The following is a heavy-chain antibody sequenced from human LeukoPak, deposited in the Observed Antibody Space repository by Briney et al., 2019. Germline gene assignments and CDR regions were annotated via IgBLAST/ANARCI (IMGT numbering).Heavy chain of an antibody. CDR1: GYTFTGYY. Sequence: ASVKVSCKASGYTFTGYYMHWVRQAPGQGLEWMGWISPNSGGTNYAQKFQDRVTMTRDTSISTAYTGLSRLRSDDTAVYYCARVWRSTTYSSGWYYFDYWGQGTLVTVSS. V-gene: IGHV1-2*02. CDR2: ISPNSGGT. CDR3: ARVWRSTTYSSGWYYFDY. J-gene: IGHJ4*02. D-gene: IGHD6-19*01.